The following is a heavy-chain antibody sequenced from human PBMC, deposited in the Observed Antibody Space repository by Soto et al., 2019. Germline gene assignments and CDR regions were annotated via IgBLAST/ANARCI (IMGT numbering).Heavy chain of an antibody. CDR3: ARGERFGVLLSWFDP. J-gene: IGHJ5*02. V-gene: IGHV4-31*03. CDR2: IYYSGST. Sequence: QVQLQESGPGLVKPSQTLSLTCTVSGGSISSGGYYWSWIRQHPGKGLERIGYIYYSGSTYYNPSLKSRVTIAVDTSKNQFSLKLSSMTAADRAVYYCARGERFGVLLSWFDPWGQGTLVIVSS. D-gene: IGHD3-10*01. CDR1: GGSISSGGYY.